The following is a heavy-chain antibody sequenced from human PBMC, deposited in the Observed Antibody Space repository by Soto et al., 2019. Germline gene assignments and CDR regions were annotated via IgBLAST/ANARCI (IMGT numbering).Heavy chain of an antibody. Sequence: PGGSLRLSCAASGFTFTSYSMTWVRQAPGKGLEWVSSISSSSSHIYYADSVKGRFTISRDNAKNSLYLQMNSLRAEDTAVYYCATRAPFGVFEGRAFDVWGQGTMVTVSS. V-gene: IGHV3-21*01. CDR1: GFTFTSYS. D-gene: IGHD3-3*01. CDR3: ATRAPFGVFEGRAFDV. CDR2: ISSSSSHI. J-gene: IGHJ3*01.